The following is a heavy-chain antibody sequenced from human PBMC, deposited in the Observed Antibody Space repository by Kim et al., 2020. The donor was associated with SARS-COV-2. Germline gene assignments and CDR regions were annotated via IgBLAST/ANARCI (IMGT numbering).Heavy chain of an antibody. D-gene: IGHD6-6*01. V-gene: IGHV3-23*01. CDR3: AKDLGPPSHQPYSSSSGDY. J-gene: IGHJ4*02. Sequence: GRFTISRDNSKNTLYLQMTSRRAEDTAVYYCAKDLGPPSHQPYSSSSGDYWGQGTLVTVSS.